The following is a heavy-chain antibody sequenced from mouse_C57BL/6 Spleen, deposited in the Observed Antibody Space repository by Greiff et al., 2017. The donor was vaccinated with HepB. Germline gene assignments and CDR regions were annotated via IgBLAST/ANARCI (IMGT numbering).Heavy chain of an antibody. CDR3: AREGEYDYYFDY. CDR1: GFTFSSYA. CDR2: ISDGGSYT. D-gene: IGHD2-4*01. J-gene: IGHJ2*01. V-gene: IGHV5-4*01. Sequence: DVMLVESGGGLVKPGGSLKLSCAASGFTFSSYAMSWVRQTPEKRLEWVATISDGGSYTYYPDNVKGRFTISRDNAKNNLYLQMSHLKSEDTAMYYCAREGEYDYYFDYWGQGTTLTVSS.